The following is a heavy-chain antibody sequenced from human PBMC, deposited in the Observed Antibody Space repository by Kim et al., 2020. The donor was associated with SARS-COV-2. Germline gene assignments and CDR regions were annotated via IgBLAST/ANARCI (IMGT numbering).Heavy chain of an antibody. Sequence: GGSLRRSCAASGFTFSSYAMHWVRQAPGKGLEWVAVISYDGSNKYYVDSVKGRFTISRDNSKNTLYLQMNSLRAEDTAVYYCARELLRLGYYYYGMDVWGQGTTVTVSS. J-gene: IGHJ6*02. CDR2: ISYDGSNK. CDR3: ARELLRLGYYYYGMDV. CDR1: GFTFSSYA. D-gene: IGHD2-21*02. V-gene: IGHV3-30*04.